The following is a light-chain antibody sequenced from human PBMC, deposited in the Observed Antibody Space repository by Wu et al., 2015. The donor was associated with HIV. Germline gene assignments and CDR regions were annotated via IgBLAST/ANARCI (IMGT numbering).Light chain of an antibody. Sequence: EIVMTQSPATLSVSPGERATLSCRASQSVSSNLAWYQQKPGQAPRLVIYGVSSRATGIPDRFSGSGSGTDFTLTISRLEPEDFAVYYCQQYDTSPPWTFGQGTKVE. J-gene: IGKJ1*01. V-gene: IGKV3-20*01. CDR1: QSVSSN. CDR2: GVS. CDR3: QQYDTSPPWT.